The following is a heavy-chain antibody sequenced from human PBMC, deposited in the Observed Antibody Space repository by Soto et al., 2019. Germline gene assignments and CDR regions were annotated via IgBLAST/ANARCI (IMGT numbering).Heavy chain of an antibody. CDR1: GGPITSSSYH. CDR3: ARHGLDGSTGSCSAPFFDS. J-gene: IGHJ5*01. CDR2: VYYVGST. D-gene: IGHD2-15*01. Sequence: QLQLQESGPGLVKPSETLSLTCTVSGGPITSSSYHWGWIRQPPGEGLEWIGSVYYVGSTYYNPSLKGGVSISVDPSKKQFSLKLSSVTAADTAFYYWARHGLDGSTGSCSAPFFDSWGHGTLVTVSS. V-gene: IGHV4-39*01.